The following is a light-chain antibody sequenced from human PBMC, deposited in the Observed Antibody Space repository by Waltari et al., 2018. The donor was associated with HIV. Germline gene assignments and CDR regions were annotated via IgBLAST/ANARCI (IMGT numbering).Light chain of an antibody. J-gene: IGKJ5*01. V-gene: IGKV1-27*01. Sequence: DIQMTQPPSSLSASVGDRVTITCRASQAISNNLAWYQQKPGKVPKLLIYGASTLQSGVPSRFRCSGAGTDFTLTISSPQPDDVATYYCQNYNSAPPTFGQGTRLDIK. CDR1: QAISNN. CDR3: QNYNSAPPT. CDR2: GAS.